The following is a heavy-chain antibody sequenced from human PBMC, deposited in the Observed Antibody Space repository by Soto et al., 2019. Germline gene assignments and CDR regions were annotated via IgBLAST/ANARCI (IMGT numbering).Heavy chain of an antibody. Sequence: QVQLVESGGGVVQPGRSLRLSCAASGFTFSSYDLQWVRQAPGKGLEWVAVIWYDGSNKYYADSVKGRFTISRDNSKNTLYLQMNSLRAEDTAVYYCAREIPLVVPAAIPLMDYCGQGTLVTVSS. CDR3: AREIPLVVPAAIPLMDY. CDR2: IWYDGSNK. D-gene: IGHD2-2*02. V-gene: IGHV3-33*01. CDR1: GFTFSSYD. J-gene: IGHJ4*02.